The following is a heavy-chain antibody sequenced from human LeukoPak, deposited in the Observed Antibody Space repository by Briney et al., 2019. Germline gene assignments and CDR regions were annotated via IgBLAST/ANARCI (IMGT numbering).Heavy chain of an antibody. Sequence: PGGSLRLSCAASGFTFSSYGMHWVRQAPGKGLEWVAFIRYDGSNKYYADSVKGRFTISRDNSKNTLYLQMNSLRAEGTAVYYCAKDLRIAAAGIGWFDPWGQGTLVTVSS. J-gene: IGHJ5*02. CDR2: IRYDGSNK. D-gene: IGHD6-13*01. CDR1: GFTFSSYG. CDR3: AKDLRIAAAGIGWFDP. V-gene: IGHV3-30*02.